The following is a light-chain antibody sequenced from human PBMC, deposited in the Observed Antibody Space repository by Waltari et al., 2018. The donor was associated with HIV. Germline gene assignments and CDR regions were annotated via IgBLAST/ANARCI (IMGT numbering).Light chain of an antibody. V-gene: IGLV1-44*01. CDR3: AAWDVSLNGLV. CDR2: SKD. J-gene: IGLJ2*01. Sequence: QSVLTQPPSASGPPGQRVTISCSGSRSNIGSKTVNWYQQLPGTAPKLLIYSKDQRPSGGPDRFSGSKSGTSASLASSGLQSEDEAGYYCAAWDVSLNGLVFGGGTKVTVL. CDR1: RSNIGSKT.